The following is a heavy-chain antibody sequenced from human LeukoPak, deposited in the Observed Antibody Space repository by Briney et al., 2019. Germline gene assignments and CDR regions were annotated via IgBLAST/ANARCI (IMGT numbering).Heavy chain of an antibody. CDR2: IKSKTDGGTT. J-gene: IGHJ6*03. Sequence: GGSLRLSCATSRFTFSNAWMSWVRQAPGKGLEWVGRIKSKTDGGTTDYAAPVKGRFTISRDDSKNTLYLQMNSLKTEDTAVYYCTTTPPGYYMDVWGKGTTVTVSS. CDR3: TTTPPGYYMDV. CDR1: RFTFSNAW. V-gene: IGHV3-15*01.